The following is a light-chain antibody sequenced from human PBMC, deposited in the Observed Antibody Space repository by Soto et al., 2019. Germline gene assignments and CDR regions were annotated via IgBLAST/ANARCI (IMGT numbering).Light chain of an antibody. V-gene: IGLV2-8*01. CDR3: SSYAGSNNWV. CDR2: EVT. J-gene: IGLJ3*02. CDR1: SSDVGGYNY. Sequence: QSALTQPPSASXSPGQSVTFXCTGTSSDVGGYNYVSWYQQHPGRAPKLIIYEVTKRPSGVPDRFSGSKSGNTASLTVSGLQAEDEADYYCSSYAGSNNWVFGGGTKVTVL.